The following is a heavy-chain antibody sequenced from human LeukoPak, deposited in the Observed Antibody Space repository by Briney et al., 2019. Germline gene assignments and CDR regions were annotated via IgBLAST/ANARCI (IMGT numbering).Heavy chain of an antibody. CDR3: ARPLVVGTNDAFEI. Sequence: SETLSLTCTVSGDSISGYYWSWIRQPPGKGLEWIGYIYYSGNTNYNPSLKSRVTISVDTSKKQFSLKLTSVTAADTAVYYCARPLVVGTNDAFEIWGQGTMVTVSS. V-gene: IGHV4-59*12. D-gene: IGHD3-22*01. CDR1: GDSISGYY. J-gene: IGHJ3*02. CDR2: IYYSGNT.